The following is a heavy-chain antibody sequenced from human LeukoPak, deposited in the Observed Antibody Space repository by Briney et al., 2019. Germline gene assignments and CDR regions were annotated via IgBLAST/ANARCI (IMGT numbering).Heavy chain of an antibody. D-gene: IGHD5-12*01. CDR2: ISSSSSYI. CDR3: ARVATSPYYYYYYMDV. Sequence: GGSLRLSCAASGFTFSSYSMNWVRQAPGKGLEWVSSISSSSSYIYYADSVKGRFTISRDNGKNSLYLQMNSLRAEDTALYYCARVATSPYYYYYYMDVWGKGTTVTVSS. CDR1: GFTFSSYS. J-gene: IGHJ6*03. V-gene: IGHV3-21*04.